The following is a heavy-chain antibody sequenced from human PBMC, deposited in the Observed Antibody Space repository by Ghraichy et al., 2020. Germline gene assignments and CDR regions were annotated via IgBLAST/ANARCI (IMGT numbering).Heavy chain of an antibody. Sequence: SETLSLTCDVSTYSISSDYYWGWIRQPPGKGLEWIGNIYHSGITYYNPSLKSRFTISVVTSKNRFSLSLSSVTAADPAAYYCVRIGINYYDSNGYIDYWGQGTLVTVSS. CDR2: IYHSGIT. D-gene: IGHD3-22*01. CDR3: VRIGINYYDSNGYIDY. J-gene: IGHJ4*02. V-gene: IGHV4-38-2*01. CDR1: TYSISSDYY.